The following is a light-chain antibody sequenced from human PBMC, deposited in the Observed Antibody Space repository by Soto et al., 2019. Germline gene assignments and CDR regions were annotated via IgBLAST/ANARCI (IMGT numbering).Light chain of an antibody. J-gene: IGKJ2*01. CDR2: KAS. V-gene: IGKV1-5*03. CDR3: QQYHTYPYT. Sequence: DIQMTQSPSTLSASVGDRVTITCRASQSISNWLAWYQQISGKAPRLLIYKASDLESGVPSWFSGSGSGTEFTLTISRLQPDDFATYYCQQYHTYPYTFGQGTKLDIK. CDR1: QSISNW.